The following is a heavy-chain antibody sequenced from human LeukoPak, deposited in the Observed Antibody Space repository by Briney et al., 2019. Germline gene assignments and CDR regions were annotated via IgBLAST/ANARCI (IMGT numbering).Heavy chain of an antibody. CDR1: GFTFSNYW. J-gene: IGHJ4*02. D-gene: IGHD3-3*01. V-gene: IGHV3-21*01. CDR3: ARVRKVYDFWSGPPADFDY. Sequence: GGSLRLSCAASGFTFSNYWMSRVRQAPGKGLEWVSFISSSSSYIYYADSVKGRFTISRDNAKNSLYLQMNSLRAEDTAVYYCARVRKVYDFWSGPPADFDYWGQGTLVTVSS. CDR2: ISSSSSYI.